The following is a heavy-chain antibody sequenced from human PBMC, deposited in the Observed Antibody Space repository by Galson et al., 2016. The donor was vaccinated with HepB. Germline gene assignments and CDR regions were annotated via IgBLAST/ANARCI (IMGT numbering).Heavy chain of an antibody. J-gene: IGHJ4*02. V-gene: IGHV3-64D*09. CDR3: VKSPRSGWQTLDY. Sequence: SLRLSCAASGFTFSDYAMHWVRQAPGKGLEYVSAISTNGHNTKYPDSLRGRFTVSRDNSKNTLYLQMSSLRPGDTAVYYCVKSPRSGWQTLDYWGQGTLGTVSS. D-gene: IGHD6-19*01. CDR1: GFTFSDYA. CDR2: ISTNGHNT.